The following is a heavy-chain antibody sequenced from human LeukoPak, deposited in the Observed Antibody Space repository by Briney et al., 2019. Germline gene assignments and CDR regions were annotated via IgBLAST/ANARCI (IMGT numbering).Heavy chain of an antibody. D-gene: IGHD3-22*01. CDR3: TTDGYYYDSSGYFYMDV. CDR1: GGSISNYY. Sequence: ETLSLTCTVSGGSISNYYWSWVRQAPGKGLEWVGRIKSKTDGGTTDYAAPVKGRFTISRDDSKNTLYLQMNSLKTEDTAVYYCTTDGYYYDSSGYFYMDVWGKGTTVTVSS. J-gene: IGHJ6*03. CDR2: IKSKTDGGTT. V-gene: IGHV3-15*01.